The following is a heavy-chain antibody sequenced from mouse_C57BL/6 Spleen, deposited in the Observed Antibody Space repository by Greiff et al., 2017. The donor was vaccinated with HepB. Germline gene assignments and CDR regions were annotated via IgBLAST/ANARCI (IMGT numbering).Heavy chain of an antibody. CDR2: IDPSDSYT. V-gene: IGHV1-50*01. D-gene: IGHD1-1*02. J-gene: IGHJ3*01. Sequence: QVQLQQPGAELVKPGASVKLSCKASGYTFTSYWMQWVKQRPGQGLEWIGEIDPSDSYTNYNQKFKGKATLTVDTSSSTAYMRLSSLTSEDSAVYYCAPMVFAYWGQGTLVTVSA. CDR1: GYTFTSYW. CDR3: APMVFAY.